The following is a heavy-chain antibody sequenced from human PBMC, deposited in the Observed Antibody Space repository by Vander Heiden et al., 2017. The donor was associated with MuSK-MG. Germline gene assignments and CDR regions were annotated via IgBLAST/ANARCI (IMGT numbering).Heavy chain of an antibody. D-gene: IGHD5-12*01. V-gene: IGHV3-66*01. CDR1: GFTVSSNY. CDR2: IYSDGSGGNT. J-gene: IGHJ4*02. Sequence: EVQLVESGGGLVQPGGALSLSCVASGFTVSSNYMNWVRQAPGKGLEWVSIIYSDGSGGNTYYADSVKGRFTISRDNSKNTLYLQMNSLRAEDTAVYYCATSVAPNRADYWGQGTLLNVSP. CDR3: ATSVAPNRADY.